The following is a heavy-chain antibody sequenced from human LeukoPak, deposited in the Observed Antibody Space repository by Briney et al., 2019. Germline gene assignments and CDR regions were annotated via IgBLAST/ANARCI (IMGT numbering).Heavy chain of an antibody. CDR3: VRGGVYYDSSGYDY. V-gene: IGHV3-48*04. CDR1: GFTFSSYS. Sequence: GGSLRLSCAASGFTFSSYSMSWVRQAPGKGLEWVSYISSSSSTIYYADSVKGRFTISRDNAKNSLYLQMNSLRAEDTAVYYCVRGGVYYDSSGYDYWGQGTLVTASS. CDR2: ISSSSSTI. J-gene: IGHJ4*02. D-gene: IGHD3-22*01.